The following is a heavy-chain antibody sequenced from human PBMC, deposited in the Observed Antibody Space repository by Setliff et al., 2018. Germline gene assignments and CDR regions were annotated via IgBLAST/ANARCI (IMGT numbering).Heavy chain of an antibody. D-gene: IGHD6-13*01. CDR1: GGSINSRSYY. CDR3: ARRADYSRSWSYYFDC. Sequence: PSETLSLTCNVSGGSINSRSYYWGWIRQPPGKGLEWIAMISYGGNTYYNPSLKRRVTISVDTSNDQFSLNLNSVTAADTAVYFCARRADYSRSWSYYFDCWGQGTRGTVSS. CDR2: ISYGGNT. V-gene: IGHV4-39*01. J-gene: IGHJ4*02.